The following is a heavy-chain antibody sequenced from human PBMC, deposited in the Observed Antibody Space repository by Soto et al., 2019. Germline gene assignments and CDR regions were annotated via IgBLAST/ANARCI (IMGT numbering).Heavy chain of an antibody. J-gene: IGHJ4*02. CDR3: AEGSGSYYNYYFDY. D-gene: IGHD3-10*01. CDR1: GGTFSSYT. Sequence: QVPLVQSGAEVKKPGSSVKVSCKASGGTFSSYTISWVRQAPGQGLEWMGRIIPILGIANYAQKFQGRVTITADKSTITAYMELSSLRSEDTAVYYCAEGSGSYYNYYFDYWGQGTLVTVSS. V-gene: IGHV1-69*02. CDR2: IIPILGIA.